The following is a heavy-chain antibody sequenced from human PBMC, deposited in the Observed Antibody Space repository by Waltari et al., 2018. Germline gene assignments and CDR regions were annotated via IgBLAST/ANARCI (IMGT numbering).Heavy chain of an antibody. V-gene: IGHV4-30-4*08. D-gene: IGHD3-10*01. CDR2: IYYRGTT. Sequence: QVQLQESGPGLVKPSQTLSLTCKVSGGFHSSGDYYWGWIRQAPGKGLEWIGHIYYRGTTYYRPSLKSRVTISVDTSKNQFSLRLNSVTAADTAMYYCASLMVQGGTPALFDSWGQGTLVTVSS. CDR1: GGFHSSGDYY. CDR3: ASLMVQGGTPALFDS. J-gene: IGHJ4*02.